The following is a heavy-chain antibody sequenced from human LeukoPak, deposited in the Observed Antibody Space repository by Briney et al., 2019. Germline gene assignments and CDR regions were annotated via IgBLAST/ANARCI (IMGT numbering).Heavy chain of an antibody. CDR1: GYTFTSYD. CDR2: MNPNSGNT. J-gene: IGHJ6*03. D-gene: IGHD6-6*01. CDR3: SRVHSSSPRV. Sequence: ASVKVSCKASGYTFTSYDINWVRQAPGQGPEWMGWMNPNSGNTGYAQKFQGRVTMTRDNSISTAYMELSNLRSEDTAVYYCSRVHSSSPRVWGKGTTVSLCS. V-gene: IGHV1-8*01.